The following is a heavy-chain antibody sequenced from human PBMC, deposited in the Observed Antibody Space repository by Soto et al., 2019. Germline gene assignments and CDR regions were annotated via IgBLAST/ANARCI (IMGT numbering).Heavy chain of an antibody. V-gene: IGHV3-23*01. CDR1: GFTFSTYC. Sequence: GGSLRLSCEASGFTFSTYCISWVRQAPGKGLEWVATIRGSGGSTYYVDSVKGRFTISRDNSKNTLYLQMNSLRAEDTAVYYCANIWGSSGSLDAFDIWGQGTMVTVS. D-gene: IGHD3-22*01. CDR2: IRGSGGST. J-gene: IGHJ3*02. CDR3: ANIWGSSGSLDAFDI.